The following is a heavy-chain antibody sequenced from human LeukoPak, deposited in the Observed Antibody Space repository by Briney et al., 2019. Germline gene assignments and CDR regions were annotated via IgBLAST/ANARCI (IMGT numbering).Heavy chain of an antibody. V-gene: IGHV3-23*01. CDR3: ARDGTYYDFWSVLDY. D-gene: IGHD3-3*01. CDR2: IRGSGVST. J-gene: IGHJ4*02. CDR1: GFNFISYS. Sequence: GGSLRLSCAASGFNFISYSMSWVRQAPGKGLEWVSVIRGSGVSTYYADSVKGRFTISRDNSKNTLYLQMNSLRAEDTAVYYCARDGTYYDFWSVLDYWGQGTLVTVSS.